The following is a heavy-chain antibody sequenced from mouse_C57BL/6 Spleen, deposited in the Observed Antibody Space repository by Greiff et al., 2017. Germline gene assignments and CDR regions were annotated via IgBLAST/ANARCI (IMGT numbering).Heavy chain of an antibody. Sequence: QVHVKQPGTELVKPGASVKLSCKASGYTFTSYWMHWVKQRPGQGLEWIGNINPSNGGTKYNEKFKSKATLTVDKSSSTAYMQLSSLTSEDSAVYYCASGDYCGSRVAYWGQGTLVTVSA. D-gene: IGHD1-1*01. V-gene: IGHV1-53*01. CDR1: GYTFTSYW. J-gene: IGHJ3*01. CDR3: ASGDYCGSRVAY. CDR2: INPSNGGT.